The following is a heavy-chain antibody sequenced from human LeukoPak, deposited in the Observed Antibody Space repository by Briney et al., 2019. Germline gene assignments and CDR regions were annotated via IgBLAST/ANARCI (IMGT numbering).Heavy chain of an antibody. V-gene: IGHV3-23*01. D-gene: IGHD3-22*01. CDR1: GFTLRNNG. CDR3: AKAHAYYESIGYP. Sequence: GGSLRLSCAASGFTLRNNGMSWVRQAPGKGLEWVAAIVGGAEDTHYADSVKGRFSISRDNSKNTLSLQMNSLRAEDTAVYYCAKAHAYYESIGYPWDQGTLVTAS. J-gene: IGHJ5*02. CDR2: IVGGAEDT.